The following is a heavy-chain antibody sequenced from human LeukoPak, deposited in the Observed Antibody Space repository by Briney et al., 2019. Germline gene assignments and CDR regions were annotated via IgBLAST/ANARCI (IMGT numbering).Heavy chain of an antibody. CDR2: FDPEDGEDGET. D-gene: IGHD3-9*01. J-gene: IGHJ4*02. Sequence: GASVKVSCKVSGYSLIEVAMHWVRQAPGKGLEWVGSFDPEDGEDGETHYAQKFQGRVTMTEDASTDTAYMELTSLSSEDTALYYRAMTDRYAGRPFDYWGQGTLVTVSS. CDR1: GYSLIEVA. CDR3: AMTDRYAGRPFDY. V-gene: IGHV1-24*01.